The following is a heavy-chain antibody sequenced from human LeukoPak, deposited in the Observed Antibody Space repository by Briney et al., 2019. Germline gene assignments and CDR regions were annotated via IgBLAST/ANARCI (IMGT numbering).Heavy chain of an antibody. CDR1: GFSFSSHT. Sequence: GGSLRLSCAASGFSFSSHTMTWVRQAPGKGLEWVSSISGSGGSAYYADSVKGRFTISRDNSKNTLFLQMNSLRAGDTALYYCTRDSHHYDSTGYYYSAFDIWGQGTMVPVSS. V-gene: IGHV3-23*01. D-gene: IGHD3-22*01. CDR2: ISGSGGSA. CDR3: TRDSHHYDSTGYYYSAFDI. J-gene: IGHJ3*02.